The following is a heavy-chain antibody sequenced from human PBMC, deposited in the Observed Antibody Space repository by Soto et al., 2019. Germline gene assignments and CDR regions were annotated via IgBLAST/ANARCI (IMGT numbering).Heavy chain of an antibody. D-gene: IGHD5-18*01. CDR2: VSDDEKNK. CDR1: GFTFSTYA. CDR3: ARDVDTEAY. V-gene: IGHV3-30*04. Sequence: QVQLVESGGGVVQPGGSLRLSCAASGFTFSTYAMHWVRQAPGKGLEWVAVVSDDEKNKYYADSVKGRFTISRDNSKNTLYLQMNSLRAEDTAFYYCARDVDTEAYWGQGTLVTVSS. J-gene: IGHJ4*02.